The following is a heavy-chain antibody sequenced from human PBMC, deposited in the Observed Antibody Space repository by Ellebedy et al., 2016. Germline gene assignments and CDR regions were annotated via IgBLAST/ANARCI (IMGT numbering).Heavy chain of an antibody. J-gene: IGHJ4*02. CDR3: ARDRYSYFDY. V-gene: IGHV3-53*01. Sequence: GESLKISXAASGFTVSSNYMSWVRQAPGKGLEWVSVIYSGGSTYYADSVKGRFTISRDNSKNTLYLQMNSLRAEDTAVYYCARDRYSYFDYWGQGTLVTVSS. D-gene: IGHD1-1*01. CDR1: GFTVSSNY. CDR2: IYSGGST.